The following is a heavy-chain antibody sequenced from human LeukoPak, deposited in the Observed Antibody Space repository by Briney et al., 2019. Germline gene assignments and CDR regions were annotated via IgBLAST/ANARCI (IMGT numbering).Heavy chain of an antibody. Sequence: PGGSLRLSCAASGFTFSSYEMNWVRQAPGKGLEWVSYISSSGSTIYYADSVKGRFTISRDNAKNSLYLQMNSLRAEDTAVYYCARDQYYYDSSGYYRPDAFDIWGQGTVVTVSS. V-gene: IGHV3-48*03. D-gene: IGHD3-22*01. J-gene: IGHJ3*02. CDR1: GFTFSSYE. CDR2: ISSSGSTI. CDR3: ARDQYYYDSSGYYRPDAFDI.